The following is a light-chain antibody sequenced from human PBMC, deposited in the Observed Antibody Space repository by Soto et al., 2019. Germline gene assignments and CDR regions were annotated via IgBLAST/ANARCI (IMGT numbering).Light chain of an antibody. J-gene: IGKJ4*01. CDR1: QSVNRN. CDR2: GAS. V-gene: IGKV3-15*01. Sequence: EIVMTQSPATLSVSPGERATLSCRASQSVNRNLAWYQRKPGQAPRILIYGASTRATGVPARFSGSGSGTEFTLTISSLQSEDFAVYYWQQYDNWPLTFGGGTKVEIK. CDR3: QQYDNWPLT.